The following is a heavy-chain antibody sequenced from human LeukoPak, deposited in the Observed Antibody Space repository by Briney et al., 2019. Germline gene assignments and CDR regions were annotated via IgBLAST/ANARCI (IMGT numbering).Heavy chain of an antibody. D-gene: IGHD5-24*01. CDR1: GASMTNYY. J-gene: IGHJ4*02. CDR2: IYYSGST. Sequence: KPSETLSLTCTVSGASMTNYYWAWIRQHPGKGLEWIGYIYYSGSTNYNPSLKSRVTISVDTSKNQFSLKLSSVTAADTAVYYCARGNGYNYYWGQGTLVTVSS. CDR3: ARGNGYNYY. V-gene: IGHV4-59*01.